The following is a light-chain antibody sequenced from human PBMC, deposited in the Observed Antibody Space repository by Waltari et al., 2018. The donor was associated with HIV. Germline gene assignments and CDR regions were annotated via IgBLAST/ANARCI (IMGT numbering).Light chain of an antibody. Sequence: QSVLTQPPSASGTPGQRVTISCSGSTSNIGSNYVNWYQHPPGTAPKLLIYGLNERPSGVSDRFSGSKSGTSASLAISGLRSEDEGDYSCAAWDDSLGGPVFGGGTQLTVL. CDR1: TSNIGSNY. J-gene: IGLJ7*01. CDR3: AAWDDSLGGPV. CDR2: GLN. V-gene: IGLV1-47*01.